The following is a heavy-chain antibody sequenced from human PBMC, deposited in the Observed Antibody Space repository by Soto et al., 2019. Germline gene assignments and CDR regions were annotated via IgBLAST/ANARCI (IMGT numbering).Heavy chain of an antibody. J-gene: IGHJ5*02. D-gene: IGHD6-13*01. V-gene: IGHV4-31*03. Sequence: PSETLSLTCTVSGGSISSGGYYWSWIRQHPGKGLEWIGYIYYSGSTYYNPSLKSRVTISVDTSKNQFSLKLSSVTAADTAVYYCARFSVRAAAGTYWFDPWGQGTLVTVSS. CDR1: GGSISSGGYY. CDR3: ARFSVRAAAGTYWFDP. CDR2: IYYSGST.